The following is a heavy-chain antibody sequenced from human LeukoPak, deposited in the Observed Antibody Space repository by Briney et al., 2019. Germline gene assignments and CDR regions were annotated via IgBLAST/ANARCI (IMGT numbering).Heavy chain of an antibody. CDR1: GYSISSGYY. D-gene: IGHD6-13*01. J-gene: IGHJ4*02. Sequence: SETLSLTCTVSGYSISSGYYWGWIRQPPGKGLEWIGSIYHSGSTYYNPSLKSRVTISVDTSKNQFSLKLSSVTAADTAVYYCARELRILGIAAAGHFDYWGQGTLVTVSS. V-gene: IGHV4-38-2*02. CDR2: IYHSGST. CDR3: ARELRILGIAAAGHFDY.